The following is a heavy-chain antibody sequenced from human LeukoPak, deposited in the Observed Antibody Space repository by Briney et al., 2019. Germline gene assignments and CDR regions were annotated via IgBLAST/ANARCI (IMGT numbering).Heavy chain of an antibody. V-gene: IGHV3-33*01. CDR3: ARDPGREAHTAMVPDY. D-gene: IGHD5-18*01. CDR2: IWYDGSNK. J-gene: IGHJ4*02. Sequence: GGSLRLSCAASGFTFSSYGMHWVRQAPGKGLEWMAVIWYDGSNKYYADSVKGRFTISRDNSKNTLYLQMNSLRAEDTAVYYCARDPGREAHTAMVPDYWGQGTLVTVSS. CDR1: GFTFSSYG.